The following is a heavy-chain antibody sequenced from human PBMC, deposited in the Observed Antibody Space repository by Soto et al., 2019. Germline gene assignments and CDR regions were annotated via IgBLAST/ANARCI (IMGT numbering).Heavy chain of an antibody. CDR2: ISSDGGDK. D-gene: IGHD2-15*01. CDR1: GFTFSNFG. V-gene: IGHV3-30*18. CDR3: VKGSDVARPDLDR. Sequence: QAQLVESGGGVVQPARSPRLSCAASGFTFSNFGMHWVRQDPGKGLEWVAAISSDGGDKYYSHSVKAGFAVSRENSRNTLLLQMKRPRVADTAVYYCVKGSDVARPDLDRWGQGILVTVSS. J-gene: IGHJ5*02.